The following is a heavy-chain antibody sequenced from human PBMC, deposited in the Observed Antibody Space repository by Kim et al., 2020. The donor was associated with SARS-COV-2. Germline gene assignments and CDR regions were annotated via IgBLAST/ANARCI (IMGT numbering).Heavy chain of an antibody. CDR3: ARDLTTVTTFDYYYGMDV. Sequence: EWMGIINPSGGSTSYEQKFQGRVTMTRDTSTSTVYMELSSLRSEDTAVYYCARDLTTVTTFDYYYGMDVWGQGTTVTVSS. J-gene: IGHJ6*02. V-gene: IGHV1-46*01. D-gene: IGHD4-4*01. CDR2: INPSGGST.